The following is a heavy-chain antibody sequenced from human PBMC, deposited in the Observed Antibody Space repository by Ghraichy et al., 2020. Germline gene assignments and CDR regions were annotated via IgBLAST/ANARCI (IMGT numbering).Heavy chain of an antibody. CDR2: IYYSGRT. V-gene: IGHV4-39*01. D-gene: IGHD3-3*01. J-gene: IGHJ4*02. Sequence: SETLSLTCTFSGGSITSSTYYWGWIRQPPGKGLEWIGTIYYSGRTYYNPSLKSRVTISVDTSKTQVSLKLGSVTAADTAVYYCARPSITIVGVTQYFDYWGQGSLVTVSS. CDR3: ARPSITIVGVTQYFDY. CDR1: GGSITSSTYY.